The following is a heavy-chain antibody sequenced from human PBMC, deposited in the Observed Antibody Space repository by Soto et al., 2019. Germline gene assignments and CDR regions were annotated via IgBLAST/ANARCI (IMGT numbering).Heavy chain of an antibody. CDR3: ATAITAPPSYFGY. CDR2: IIHIFGTA. V-gene: IGHV1-69*06. J-gene: IGHJ4*02. CDR1: GGTFSSHA. D-gene: IGHD6-13*01. Sequence: SVKVSCKASGGTFSSHAISWVRQAPGQGLEWMGGIIHIFGTANYAQQFQGRVTITADKSTSTAYMEPSSLRSEDTAVYYCATAITAPPSYFGYRGQVTLIIFSS.